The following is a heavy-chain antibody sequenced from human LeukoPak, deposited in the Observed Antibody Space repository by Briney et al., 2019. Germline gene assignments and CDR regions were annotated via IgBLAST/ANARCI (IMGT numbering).Heavy chain of an antibody. Sequence: ASVKVSCKASGYTFTGYYIHWVRQAPGQGLEWMGWINPNSGGTNYAQKFQGRVTMTRDTSISTAYMELSRLRSDDTAVYYCAREVDDSSGYSNYWGQGTLVTVPS. V-gene: IGHV1-2*02. CDR3: AREVDDSSGYSNY. D-gene: IGHD3-22*01. J-gene: IGHJ4*02. CDR2: INPNSGGT. CDR1: GYTFTGYY.